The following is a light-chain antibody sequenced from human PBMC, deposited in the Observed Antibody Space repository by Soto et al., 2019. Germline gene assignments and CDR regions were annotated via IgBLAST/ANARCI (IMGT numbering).Light chain of an antibody. V-gene: IGLV2-14*01. CDR3: SSYTSSGALYV. J-gene: IGLJ1*01. CDR2: EVT. CDR1: NYDIGGYNY. Sequence: QSALTQPASVSGSPGQSITISCTGTNYDIGGYNYVSWYQQHPGKAPKLMIYEVTNRPSGVSNRFSGSKSGNTASLTICGLQAEDEADYHCSSYTSSGALYVFGTGTKLTVL.